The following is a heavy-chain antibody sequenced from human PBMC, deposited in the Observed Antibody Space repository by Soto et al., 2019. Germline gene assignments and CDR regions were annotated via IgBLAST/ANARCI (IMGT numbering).Heavy chain of an antibody. J-gene: IGHJ4*02. Sequence: GSLRLSCTASGFTFSAYWMHWVRQTPGKGLVWVSRIKGDGSNTGYADSVKGRFTISRDNAKNTLYLQMNSLRAEDTAIYYCARGTDLFDWWGQGTLVTVSS. D-gene: IGHD3-10*01. CDR3: ARGTDLFDW. CDR1: GFTFSAYW. CDR2: IKGDGSNT. V-gene: IGHV3-74*01.